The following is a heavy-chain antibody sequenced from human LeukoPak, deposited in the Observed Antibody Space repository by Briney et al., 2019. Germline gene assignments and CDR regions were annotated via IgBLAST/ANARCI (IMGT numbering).Heavy chain of an antibody. V-gene: IGHV3-15*01. Sequence: GGSLRLSCAASGFTFSNAWMSWVRQAPGKGLGWVGRFKSKTDGGTTDYAAPVKGRFTISRDDSKNTLYLQMNSLKTEDTAVYYCTTEPMAVAVGGYWGQGTLVTVSS. CDR3: TTEPMAVAVGGY. CDR2: FKSKTDGGTT. J-gene: IGHJ4*02. D-gene: IGHD6-19*01. CDR1: GFTFSNAW.